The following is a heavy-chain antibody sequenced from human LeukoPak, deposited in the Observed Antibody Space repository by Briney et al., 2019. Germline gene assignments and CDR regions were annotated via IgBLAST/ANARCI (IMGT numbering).Heavy chain of an antibody. CDR2: IWYDGSNK. CDR1: GFTFSSYG. CDR3: ARVYYDSSGYPDY. Sequence: PGESLRLSCAASGFTFSSYGMHWVRQAPGKGLEWVAVIWYDGSNKYYADSVKGQFTISRDNSKNTLYLQMNSLRAEDTAVYYCARVYYDSSGYPDYWGQGTLVTVSS. D-gene: IGHD3-22*01. J-gene: IGHJ4*02. V-gene: IGHV3-33*01.